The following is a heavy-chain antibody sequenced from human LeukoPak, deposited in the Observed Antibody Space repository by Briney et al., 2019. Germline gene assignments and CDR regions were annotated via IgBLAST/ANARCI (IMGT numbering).Heavy chain of an antibody. D-gene: IGHD2-2*01. CDR2: IRSKAYGGTT. CDR3: TRGPGICSSTSCYPNWFDP. Sequence: GGSLRLSCAASGFTFSSYAMSWVRQSPGKGLEWVGFIRSKAYGGTTEYAASVKGRFTISRDDSKSIAYLQMNSLKTEDTAVYYCTRGPGICSSTSCYPNWFDPWGQGTLVTVSS. V-gene: IGHV3-49*04. CDR1: GFTFSSYA. J-gene: IGHJ5*02.